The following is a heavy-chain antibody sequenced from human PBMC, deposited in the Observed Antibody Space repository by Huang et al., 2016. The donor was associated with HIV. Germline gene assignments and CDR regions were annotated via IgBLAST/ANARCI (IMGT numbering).Heavy chain of an antibody. V-gene: IGHV3-7*01. J-gene: IGHJ4*02. D-gene: IGHD7-27*01. CDR3: ATGLGSFDY. CDR1: GFTFSAYW. Sequence: EVQLVESGGGLVQPGGSLRLSCAASGFTFSAYWMSWVRQAQGKGLEWVANIRQDESEKYYVDSVKGRFTISRDNAKNSLYLQMNSLRAEDTAVYYCATGLGSFDYWGQGSLVTVSS. CDR2: IRQDESEK.